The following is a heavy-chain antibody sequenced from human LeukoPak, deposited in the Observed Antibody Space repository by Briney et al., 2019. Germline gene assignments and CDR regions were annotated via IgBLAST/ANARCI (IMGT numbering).Heavy chain of an antibody. CDR2: ISWNSGSI. J-gene: IGHJ4*02. V-gene: IGHV3-9*01. CDR1: GFTFDDYA. Sequence: GGSLRLSCAASGFTFDDYAMHWVRQAPGKGLEWVSGISWNSGSIGYADSAKGRFTISRDNAKNSLYLQMNSLRAEDTALYYCAKGDYGDPPGYWGQGTLVTVS. CDR3: AKGDYGDPPGY. D-gene: IGHD4-17*01.